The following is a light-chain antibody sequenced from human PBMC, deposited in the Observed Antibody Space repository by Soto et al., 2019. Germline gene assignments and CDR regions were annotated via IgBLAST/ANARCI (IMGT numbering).Light chain of an antibody. J-gene: IGLJ3*02. CDR3: ETWASSTEV. CDR1: SGHSSYI. CDR2: LEGSGSY. Sequence: QSVLTQSSSASASLGSSVKLTCTLSSGHSSYIIAWHQQQPGKAPRYLMKLEGSGSYNKGSGVPDRFSGSSSGADRYLTISNLQSEDEADYYCETWASSTEVSGGGTKLTVL. V-gene: IGLV4-60*03.